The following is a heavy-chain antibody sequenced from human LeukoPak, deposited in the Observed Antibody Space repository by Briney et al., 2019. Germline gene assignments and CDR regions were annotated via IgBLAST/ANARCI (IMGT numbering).Heavy chain of an antibody. CDR1: GFTFGTYW. Sequence: GGSLRLSCTVSGFTFGTYWMSWVRQAPGKGLEWVANIKEDGSEKYYVDSVKGRFTISRDNAKNSLYLQMNSLRAEDTAVYYCARDSGLTTVTTYWDYWGQGTLVTVSS. D-gene: IGHD4-17*01. V-gene: IGHV3-7*05. CDR2: IKEDGSEK. CDR3: ARDSGLTTVTTYWDY. J-gene: IGHJ4*02.